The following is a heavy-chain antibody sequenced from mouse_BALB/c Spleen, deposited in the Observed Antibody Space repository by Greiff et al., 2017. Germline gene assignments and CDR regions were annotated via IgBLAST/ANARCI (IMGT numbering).Heavy chain of an antibody. D-gene: IGHD2-14*01. CDR2: IYPSDSYT. CDR3: TRDYRYDAMDY. Sequence: VQLQQSGAELVRPGASVKLSCKASGYTFTSYWINWVKQRPGQGLEWIGNIYPSDSYTNYNQKFKDKATLTVDKSSSTAYMQLSSPTSEDSAVYYCTRDYRYDAMDYWGQGTSVTVSS. V-gene: IGHV1-69*02. CDR1: GYTFTSYW. J-gene: IGHJ4*01.